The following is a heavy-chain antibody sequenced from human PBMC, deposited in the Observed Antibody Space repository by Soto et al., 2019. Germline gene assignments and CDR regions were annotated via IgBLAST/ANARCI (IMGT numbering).Heavy chain of an antibody. CDR1: GFTFDSHG. J-gene: IGHJ5*02. CDR3: AKDLLPNTVTTCGS. Sequence: QVQLVESGGGAVQPGRSLRLSCAASGFTFDSHGMHWVRQAPGKGLEWVAVISSDGNNKYYADSVKGRFTISRDHFNNMLYLQMSSLRAEDTAVYYCAKDLLPNTVTTCGSWGQGTLVTVSS. D-gene: IGHD4-17*01. CDR2: ISSDGNNK. V-gene: IGHV3-30*18.